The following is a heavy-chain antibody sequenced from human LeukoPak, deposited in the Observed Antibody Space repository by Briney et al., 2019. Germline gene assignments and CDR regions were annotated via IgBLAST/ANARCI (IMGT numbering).Heavy chain of an antibody. V-gene: IGHV3-43*01. CDR1: GFIFDDSL. J-gene: IGHJ4*02. D-gene: IGHD3-16*01. CDR2: ISRDGSTP. CDR3: ARDSRGNYFDS. Sequence: GGSLRLSCVASGFIFDDSLMHWVRQAPGKGLEWISLISRDGSTPYYADSVKGRFTISRDNSKNSLFLQMNSLTPEDTAVYYCARDSRGNYFDSWGQGTLVTVSS.